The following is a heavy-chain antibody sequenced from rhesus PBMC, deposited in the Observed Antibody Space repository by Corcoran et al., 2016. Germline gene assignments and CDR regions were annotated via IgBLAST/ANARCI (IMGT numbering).Heavy chain of an antibody. D-gene: IGHD6-25*01. CDR3: AKENSYSGSWNRGPFDY. V-gene: IGHV3S5*01. Sequence: EVQLVESGGGLVQPGGSLRLSCAASGFTFSSYGMSWVRQAPGKGLEWVSYISNGGGRTYYADSVKGRFTISRDNVKNTLSLKMNSLRAEDTAVYYCAKENSYSGSWNRGPFDYWGQGVLVTVSS. CDR1: GFTFSSYG. CDR2: ISNGGGRT. J-gene: IGHJ4*01.